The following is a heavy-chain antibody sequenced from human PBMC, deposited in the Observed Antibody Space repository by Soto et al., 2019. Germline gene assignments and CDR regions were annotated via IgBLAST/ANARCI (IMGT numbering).Heavy chain of an antibody. V-gene: IGHV3-33*01. CDR2: IWYDGSNK. D-gene: IGHD2-2*02. Sequence: GGSLRLSCAASGFTFSSYGMHWVRQAPGKGLEWVAVIWYDGSNKYYADSVKGRFTISRDNSKNTLYLQMNSLRAEDTAVYYCARDGIVVVPAAISRNFDYWGQGTLVTVSS. CDR3: ARDGIVVVPAAISRNFDY. J-gene: IGHJ4*02. CDR1: GFTFSSYG.